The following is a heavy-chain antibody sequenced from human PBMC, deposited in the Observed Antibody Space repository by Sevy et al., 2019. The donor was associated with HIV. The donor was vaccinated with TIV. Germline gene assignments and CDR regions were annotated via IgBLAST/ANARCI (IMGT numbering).Heavy chain of an antibody. CDR2: ISAYTGDT. V-gene: IGHV1-18*01. CDR1: GYSFNMYG. J-gene: IGHJ4*02. D-gene: IGHD3-3*01. Sequence: ASVKVSCKTSGYSFNMYGISWVRQAPGQGLEWMGWISAYTGDTDYRQMFRGRVTMTTDASTNTAYMELKRLTSDDTAVYYCARHRPQGVVIIPGSGYHYVADFWGQGTMVTVSS. CDR3: ARHRPQGVVIIPGSGYHYVADF.